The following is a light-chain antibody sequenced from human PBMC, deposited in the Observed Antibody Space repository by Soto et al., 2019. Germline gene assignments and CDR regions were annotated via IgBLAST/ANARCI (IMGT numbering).Light chain of an antibody. CDR2: TNN. J-gene: IGLJ3*02. CDR1: SSNIGSNP. CDR3: SAWDDSLEGVV. V-gene: IGLV1-44*01. Sequence: QSVLTQPPSASGTPGQRVTISCSGSSSNIGSNPVSWYQHLPGTAPKVLIFTNNQRPSGVPDRVSGSKSGNSASLAISGLGSEDEAHYYCSAWDDSLEGVVLGGGTKLTVL.